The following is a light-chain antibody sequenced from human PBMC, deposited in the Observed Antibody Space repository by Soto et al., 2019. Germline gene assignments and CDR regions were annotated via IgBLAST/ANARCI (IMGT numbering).Light chain of an antibody. CDR3: QQYNNWPLT. CDR1: LSVSSSY. J-gene: IGKJ4*01. Sequence: EIVLTQSPGTLSLSPGERATLSCRASLSVSSSYLAWYQQKPGQPPRLLIYDASTRATGIPARFSGSQSGTEFTLTISSLLSEDFAVYSCQQYNNWPLTFGGGTKVDIK. CDR2: DAS. V-gene: IGKV3D-15*01.